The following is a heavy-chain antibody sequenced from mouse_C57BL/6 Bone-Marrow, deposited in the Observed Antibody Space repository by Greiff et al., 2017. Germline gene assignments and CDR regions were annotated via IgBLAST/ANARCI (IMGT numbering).Heavy chain of an antibody. CDR2: IDPSDSYT. CDR3: ARGASYYSNFYAMDY. V-gene: IGHV1-69*01. CDR1: GYTFTSYW. Sequence: VQLQQPGAELVMPGASVKLSCKASGYTFTSYWMHWVKQRPGQGLEWIGEIDPSDSYTNYNQKFKGKSTLTVDKSSSTAYMKLSSLTSEDSAVYYCARGASYYSNFYAMDYWGQGTSVTVSS. J-gene: IGHJ4*01. D-gene: IGHD2-5*01.